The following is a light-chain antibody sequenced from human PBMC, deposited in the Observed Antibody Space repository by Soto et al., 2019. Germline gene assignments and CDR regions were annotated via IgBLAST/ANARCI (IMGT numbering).Light chain of an antibody. V-gene: IGKV1-9*01. Sequence: IQLTQSPSSLSASVGDRVSITCRASQDIGIYLAWYQQKPGEAPNLLIYAASSLQRGVPSRFSGSGSGTDFTLTIRSLQPENFATYHCQQLSSYPVTFGQGTKVDIK. CDR1: QDIGIY. J-gene: IGKJ1*01. CDR3: QQLSSYPVT. CDR2: AAS.